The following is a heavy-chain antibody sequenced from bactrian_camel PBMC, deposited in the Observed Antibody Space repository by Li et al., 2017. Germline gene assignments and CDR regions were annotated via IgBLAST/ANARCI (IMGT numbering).Heavy chain of an antibody. Sequence: HVQLVESGGGLVQPGGSLRLRCAASGYTYTWACPGCTYCLGVARQAPGGQREYIVSNVGKDNEGDDGATRYADSVKGRFTISRDNAKNTLYLQMNSLKPEDTATYYCATASWGLLPDTYWGQGTQVTVS. CDR2: NVGKDNEGDDGAT. D-gene: IGHD1*01. CDR3: ATASWGLLPDTY. J-gene: IGHJ4*01. CDR1: GYTYTWACPGCTYC. V-gene: IGHV3-2*01.